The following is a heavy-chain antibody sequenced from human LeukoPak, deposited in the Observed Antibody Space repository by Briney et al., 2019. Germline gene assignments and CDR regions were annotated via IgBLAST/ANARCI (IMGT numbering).Heavy chain of an antibody. CDR3: ARGQRRTTVTYFDY. V-gene: IGHV4-34*01. Sequence: SETLSLTCAVYGGSFSGYYWSWIRQPPGKGLEWIGEINHSGSTNYNPSLKSRVTISVDTSKNQFSLKLGSVTAADTAVYYCARGQRRTTVTYFDYWGQGTLVTVSS. D-gene: IGHD4-17*01. J-gene: IGHJ4*02. CDR2: INHSGST. CDR1: GGSFSGYY.